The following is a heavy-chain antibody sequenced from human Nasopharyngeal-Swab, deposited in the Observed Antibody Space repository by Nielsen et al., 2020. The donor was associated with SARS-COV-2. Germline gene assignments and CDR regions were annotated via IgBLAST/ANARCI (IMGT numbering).Heavy chain of an antibody. J-gene: IGHJ4*02. CDR2: VYYSGRT. CDR3: SRDESGDYLGLPFDH. CDR1: GGSISSYY. V-gene: IGHV4-59*12. D-gene: IGHD4-17*01. Sequence: SETLSLTCTVSGGSISSYYWNWVRQPPGKGLEWIAYVYYSGRTKYNPSLKRRVTISVDRAKNQFPLNLTSVTAADTAVYYCSRDESGDYLGLPFDHWGRGTLVTVSS.